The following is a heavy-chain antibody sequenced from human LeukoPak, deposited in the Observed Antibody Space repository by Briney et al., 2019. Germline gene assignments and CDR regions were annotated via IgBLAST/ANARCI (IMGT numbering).Heavy chain of an antibody. Sequence: PGGSLRLSCAASGFTFDDYAMHWVRQAPGKGLEWFSGISWNSGSIGYADSVKGRFTISRDNAKNSLYLQMNSLRAEDTALYYCAEGPYYDSSGYFVGWGQGTLVTVSS. J-gene: IGHJ4*02. CDR1: GFTFDDYA. V-gene: IGHV3-9*01. CDR3: AEGPYYDSSGYFVG. CDR2: ISWNSGSI. D-gene: IGHD3-22*01.